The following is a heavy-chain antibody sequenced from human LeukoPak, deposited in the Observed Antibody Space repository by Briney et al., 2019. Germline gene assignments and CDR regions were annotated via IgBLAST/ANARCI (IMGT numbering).Heavy chain of an antibody. CDR1: GFTFSSYA. Sequence: GGSLRLSCAASGFTFSSYAMSWVRQAPGKGLEWVSAISGSGGSTYYADSVKGRFTISRDNSQKTMFLQMNSLRAEDTAVYYCAKDLRLSSTSTRNYFDSWGQGTLVTVSS. CDR2: ISGSGGST. J-gene: IGHJ4*02. CDR3: AKDLRLSSTSTRNYFDS. D-gene: IGHD6-6*01. V-gene: IGHV3-23*01.